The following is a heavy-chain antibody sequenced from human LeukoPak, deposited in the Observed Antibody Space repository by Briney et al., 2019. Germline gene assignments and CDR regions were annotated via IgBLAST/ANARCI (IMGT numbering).Heavy chain of an antibody. Sequence: GGSLRLSCAASGFTFSGYSMNWVRQAPGKGLEWVSSISSSSSYIYYADSVKGRFTISRDNAKNSLYLQMNSLRAEDTAVYYCARDRLYYYVSSGYLGTFDYWGQGTLVTVSS. J-gene: IGHJ4*02. V-gene: IGHV3-21*01. CDR1: GFTFSGYS. CDR3: ARDRLYYYVSSGYLGTFDY. CDR2: ISSSSSYI. D-gene: IGHD3-22*01.